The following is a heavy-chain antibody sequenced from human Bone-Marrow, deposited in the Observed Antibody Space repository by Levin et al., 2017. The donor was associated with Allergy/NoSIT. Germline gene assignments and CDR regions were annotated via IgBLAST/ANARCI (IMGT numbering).Heavy chain of an antibody. V-gene: IGHV3-43*01. D-gene: IGHD3-9*01. CDR3: AKYTSADVLTGYFED. CDR1: GFTFDDYT. Sequence: LSLTCAASGFTFDDYTMHWVRQSPGKSLEWVSLISWDGGVTYYADTVKGRFTISRDNNKNSLYLQMNSLGPEDTALYYCAKYTSADVLTGYFEDWGQGTLVTVSS. CDR2: ISWDGGVT. J-gene: IGHJ4*02.